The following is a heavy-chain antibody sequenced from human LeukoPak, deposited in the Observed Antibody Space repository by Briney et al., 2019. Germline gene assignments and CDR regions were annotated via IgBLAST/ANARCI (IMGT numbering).Heavy chain of an antibody. CDR2: IIPIFGTA. V-gene: IGHV1-69*05. D-gene: IGHD3-22*01. CDR1: GGTFSSYA. CDR3: ARDRYDSSGYYPRPGDY. Sequence: SVKVSCKASGGTFSSYAISWVRQAPGQGLELMGRIIPIFGTANYAQKFQGRVTITTDESTSTAYMELSSLRSEDTAVYYCARDRYDSSGYYPRPGDYWGQGTLVTVSS. J-gene: IGHJ4*02.